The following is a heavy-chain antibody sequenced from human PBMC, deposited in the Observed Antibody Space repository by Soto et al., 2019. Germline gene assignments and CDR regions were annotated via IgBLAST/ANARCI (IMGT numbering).Heavy chain of an antibody. D-gene: IGHD1-26*01. Sequence: EVQLVETGGGLIQPGGSLRLSCAASGFTVSSNSMNWVRQAPGKGLEWVLVIYSGGSTYYADSVKGRFTISRDNSKNTGYLQINTLRAEYTAVYYCARGIVGATGLDSWGKGTLVTVSS. CDR3: ARGIVGATGLDS. J-gene: IGHJ4*02. CDR2: IYSGGST. V-gene: IGHV3-53*02. CDR1: GFTVSSNS.